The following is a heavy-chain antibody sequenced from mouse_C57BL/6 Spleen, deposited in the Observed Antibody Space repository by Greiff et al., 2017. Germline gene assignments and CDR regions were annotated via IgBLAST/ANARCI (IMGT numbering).Heavy chain of an antibody. D-gene: IGHD2-3*01. V-gene: IGHV1-9*01. CDR1: GYTFTGYW. Sequence: QVQLKESGAELMKPGASVKLSCKATGYTFTGYWIEWVKQRPGHGLEWIGEILPGSGSTNYNEKFKGKATFTADTSSNTAYMQISSLTTEDSAIYYCARGGYDGYLFAYWGQGTLVTVSA. CDR2: ILPGSGST. J-gene: IGHJ3*01. CDR3: ARGGYDGYLFAY.